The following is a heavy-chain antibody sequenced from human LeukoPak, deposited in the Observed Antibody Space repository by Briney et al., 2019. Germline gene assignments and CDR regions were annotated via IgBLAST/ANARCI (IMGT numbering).Heavy chain of an antibody. CDR2: IYPGDSDT. CDR1: GYSFPSYW. V-gene: IGHV5-51*01. D-gene: IGHD3-22*01. CDR3: ARLSGFYDSTAGYIDY. Sequence: GESLKISCEGSGYSFPSYWIGWVRQMPGKGLEWMGIIYPGDSDTKYGPSFQGQVTISADRPISTAYLQWNSLQASDTAMYFCARLSGFYDSTAGYIDYWGQGILVTVSS. J-gene: IGHJ4*02.